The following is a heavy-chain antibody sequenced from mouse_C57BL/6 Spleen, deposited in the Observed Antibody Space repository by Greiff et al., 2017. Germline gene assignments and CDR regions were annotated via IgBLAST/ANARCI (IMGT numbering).Heavy chain of an antibody. Sequence: QVQLKESGAELVKPGASVKMSCKASGYTFTTYPIEWMKQNHGKSLEWIGNFHPYNDDTKYNEKFKGKATLTVEKSSSTVYLELSRLTSDDSAVYYCARGNYGYDFAMDYWGQGTSVTVSS. CDR2: FHPYNDDT. CDR1: GYTFTTYP. J-gene: IGHJ4*01. V-gene: IGHV1-47*01. CDR3: ARGNYGYDFAMDY. D-gene: IGHD2-2*01.